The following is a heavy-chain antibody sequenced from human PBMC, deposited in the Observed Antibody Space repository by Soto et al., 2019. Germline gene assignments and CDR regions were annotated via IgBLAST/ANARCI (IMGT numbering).Heavy chain of an antibody. V-gene: IGHV1-69*12. D-gene: IGHD2-21*02. CDR1: GGTFSSYA. CDR2: IIPIFGTA. J-gene: IGHJ6*02. Sequence: QVQLVQSGAEVKKPGSSVKVSCKASGGTFSSYAISWVRQAPGQGLEWMGGIIPIFGTANYAQKFQGRVTITADESTSTAYMELSSLRSEDTAVYYCARAGGPHIVVVTADYYYYYGMDVWGQGTTVTVSS. CDR3: ARAGGPHIVVVTADYYYYYGMDV.